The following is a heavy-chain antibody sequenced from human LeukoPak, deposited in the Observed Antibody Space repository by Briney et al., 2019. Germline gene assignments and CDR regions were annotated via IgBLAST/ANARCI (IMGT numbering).Heavy chain of an antibody. D-gene: IGHD3-22*01. Sequence: PGGSLRLSCAASGFTFSSYAMHWVRQAPGKGLEWVAVISYDGSNKYYADSVKGRFTISRDNSKNTLYLQMNSLRAEDTAVYYCASSAYDSSGYVPDYYYMDVWGKGTTVTVSS. V-gene: IGHV3-30*04. CDR3: ASSAYDSSGYVPDYYYMDV. J-gene: IGHJ6*03. CDR1: GFTFSSYA. CDR2: ISYDGSNK.